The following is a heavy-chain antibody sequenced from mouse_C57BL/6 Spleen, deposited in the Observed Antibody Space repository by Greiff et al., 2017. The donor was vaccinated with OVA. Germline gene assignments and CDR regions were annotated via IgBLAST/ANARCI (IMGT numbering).Heavy chain of an antibody. D-gene: IGHD1-1*01. V-gene: IGHV1-42*01. CDR1: GYSFTGYY. J-gene: IGHJ2*01. Sequence: EVQLQQSGPELVKPGASVKISCKASGYSFTGYYMNWVKQSPEKSLEWIGEINPSTGGTTYNQKFKAKATLTVDKSSSTAYMQLKSLTSEDSAVYDCARSRTVAYYFDYWGQGTTLTVSS. CDR2: INPSTGGT. CDR3: ARSRTVAYYFDY.